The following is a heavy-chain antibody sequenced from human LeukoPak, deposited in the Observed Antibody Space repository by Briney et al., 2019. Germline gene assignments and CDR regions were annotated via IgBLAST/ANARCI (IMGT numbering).Heavy chain of an antibody. CDR1: GYSFTTYW. J-gene: IGHJ4*02. CDR2: IYAGDSDT. Sequence: GESLKISCKGSGYSFTTYWIGWVRQMPGKGLEWMGIIYAGDSDTRYSPSFQGQVPISADKSISTAYLQWSSLKASDTAMYYCARGRGRYFDWLLYGFDSWGQGTLVTVSS. CDR3: ARGRGRYFDWLLYGFDS. D-gene: IGHD3-9*01. V-gene: IGHV5-51*01.